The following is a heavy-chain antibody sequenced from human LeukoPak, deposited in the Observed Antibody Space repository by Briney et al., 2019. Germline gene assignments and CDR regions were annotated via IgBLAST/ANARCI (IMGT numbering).Heavy chain of an antibody. D-gene: IGHD3-22*01. V-gene: IGHV3-33*01. CDR2: IWYDGSNK. CDR3: ARDYYDSSGYFDY. J-gene: IGHJ4*02. CDR1: GFTFSSYG. Sequence: GGSLRLSCEASGFTFSSYGMHWVRQAPGKGLEWVAVIWYDGSNKYYADSVKGRFTISRDNSKNTLYLQMNSLRAEDTAVYYCARDYYDSSGYFDYWGQGTLVTVSS.